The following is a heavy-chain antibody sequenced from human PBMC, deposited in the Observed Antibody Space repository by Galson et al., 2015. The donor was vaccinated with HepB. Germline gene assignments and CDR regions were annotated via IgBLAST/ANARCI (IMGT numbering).Heavy chain of an antibody. Sequence: SLRLSCAASGFTFSSYAMSWVRQAPGKGLEWVSAISGSGGSTYYADSVKGRFTISRDNSKNTLYLQMNSLRAEDTAVYYCAKDSPPTVYSGRRRPDAFDIWGQGTMVTVSS. V-gene: IGHV3-23*01. J-gene: IGHJ3*02. CDR2: ISGSGGST. CDR3: AKDSPPTVYSGRRRPDAFDI. D-gene: IGHD1-26*01. CDR1: GFTFSSYA.